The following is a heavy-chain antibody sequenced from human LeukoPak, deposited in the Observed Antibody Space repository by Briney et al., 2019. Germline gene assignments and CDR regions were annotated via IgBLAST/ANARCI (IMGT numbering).Heavy chain of an antibody. CDR3: ARDGYSGSDAL. Sequence: SETLSLTCAVSGGSISSGNWWSWVRQPPGKGLEWIGYIYHSGSTKYNPSLKSRVTISVDTSQNQFSLKLSSVTAADTAVYYCARDGYSGSDALWGQGTLVTVSS. V-gene: IGHV4-4*02. D-gene: IGHD5-12*01. CDR1: GGSISSGNW. CDR2: IYHSGST. J-gene: IGHJ4*02.